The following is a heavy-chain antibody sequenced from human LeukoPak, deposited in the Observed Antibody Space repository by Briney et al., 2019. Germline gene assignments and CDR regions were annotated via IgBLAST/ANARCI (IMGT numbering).Heavy chain of an antibody. CDR3: ARGSTIFGVVIWNNFDY. Sequence: PSETLSLTCTVSGGSISSYYWSWIRQPPGKGLEWIGYIHYSGSTNYNPSLKSRVTISVDTSKNQFSLKLSSVTAADTAVYYCARGSTIFGVVIWNNFDYWGQGTLVTVSS. J-gene: IGHJ4*02. CDR2: IHYSGST. D-gene: IGHD3-3*01. CDR1: GGSISSYY. V-gene: IGHV4-59*01.